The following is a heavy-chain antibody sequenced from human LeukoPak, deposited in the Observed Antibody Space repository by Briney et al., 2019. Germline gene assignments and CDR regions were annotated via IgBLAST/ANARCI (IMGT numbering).Heavy chain of an antibody. Sequence: GGSLRLSCAASGFTFSSYDVHWVRQAPGKGLVWGSRIKSDGISTTYADSVRGRFTISRDNSKNTLYLQMNSLTAEDTAVYYCARDRPYSSSWFVDYWGQGTLVTVSS. CDR2: IKSDGIST. V-gene: IGHV3-74*01. CDR1: GFTFSSYD. CDR3: ARDRPYSSSWFVDY. D-gene: IGHD6-13*01. J-gene: IGHJ4*02.